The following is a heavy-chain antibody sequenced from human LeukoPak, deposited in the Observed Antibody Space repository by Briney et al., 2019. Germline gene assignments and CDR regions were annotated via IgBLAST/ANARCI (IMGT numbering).Heavy chain of an antibody. V-gene: IGHV3-23*01. CDR2: ISASAAMT. D-gene: IGHD1-26*01. CDR1: GFTFNNYV. CDR3: AKDRSIGTYYTFDH. Sequence: PGGSLRLSCEASGFTFNNYVMTWVRQAPGKGLEWVSSISASAAMTYYADSVKGRFTVSRDNSNNRLYLQMSGPTAADTAVYYCAKDRSIGTYYTFDHWGQGTLVTVSS. J-gene: IGHJ4*02.